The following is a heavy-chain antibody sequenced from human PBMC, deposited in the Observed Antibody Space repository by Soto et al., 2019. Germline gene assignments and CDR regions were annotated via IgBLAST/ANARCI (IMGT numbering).Heavy chain of an antibody. CDR2: IWSDGSNK. D-gene: IGHD1-26*01. CDR1: GFTFSNYG. V-gene: IGHV3-33*01. J-gene: IGHJ4*02. Sequence: QVQLVESGGGVVQPGRSLRLSCAVSGFTFSNYGMHWVRQAPGKGLEWVAIIWSDGSNKYYADSVKGRFTISRDNSKNTLYLQMNSLRAEDTAVYYWARRGSGTYSIDYWGQGTRLTVSS. CDR3: ARRGSGTYSIDY.